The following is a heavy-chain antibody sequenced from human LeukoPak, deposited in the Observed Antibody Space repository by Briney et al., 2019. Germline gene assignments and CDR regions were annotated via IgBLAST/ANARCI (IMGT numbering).Heavy chain of an antibody. V-gene: IGHV1-46*01. J-gene: IGHJ6*03. CDR1: GFTFTNYH. D-gene: IGHD2-2*01. Sequence: ASVKVSCKASGFTFTNYHMHWVRQAPGQGLEWVGLIRGTGDSPDYAQKFQERVTITRDMSTSTAYMELSSLRSEDTAVYYCAAGVEDVVPAARDSGPYYYCYMDVWGKGTTVTVSS. CDR2: IRGTGDSP. CDR3: AAGVEDVVPAARDSGPYYYCYMDV.